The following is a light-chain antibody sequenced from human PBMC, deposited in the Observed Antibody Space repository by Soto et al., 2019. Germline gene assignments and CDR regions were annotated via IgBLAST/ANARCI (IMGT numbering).Light chain of an antibody. V-gene: IGKV3-20*01. CDR2: GAS. CDR1: QSVSGGS. Sequence: EIVLTQSPGTLSLSPGERATLSCRASQSVSGGSLVWYQQKPGQAPRLLIYGASIRATGIPDRFSGSGSGTDFTLTISRLEPEDFAVYYCQQSGSSPRTFGQGSKVESK. J-gene: IGKJ1*01. CDR3: QQSGSSPRT.